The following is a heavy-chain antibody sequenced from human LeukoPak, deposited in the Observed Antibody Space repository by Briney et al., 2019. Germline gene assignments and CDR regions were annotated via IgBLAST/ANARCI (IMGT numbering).Heavy chain of an antibody. D-gene: IGHD3-22*01. Sequence: PGGSLRLSCAASGFRFSSFAMNWVRQAPGKGLEWVSYVSSSSSTIYYADSVKGRFTISRDNAKNSLYLQMNSLRAEDTAVYYCARDPAPYYYDSSGYDIWGQGTMVTVSS. V-gene: IGHV3-48*01. CDR3: ARDPAPYYYDSSGYDI. CDR2: VSSSSSTI. J-gene: IGHJ3*02. CDR1: GFRFSSFA.